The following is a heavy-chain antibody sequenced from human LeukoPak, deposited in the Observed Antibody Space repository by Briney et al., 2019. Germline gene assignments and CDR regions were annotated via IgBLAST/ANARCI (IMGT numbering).Heavy chain of an antibody. Sequence: GGSLRLSCAASGFTFSNYAMSWVRQAPGQGLEWVSFITDSGSSTYYAGSVKGRFAMSRDSSKNTLSLQMNSLRVEDTGVYFCAKSSTSQRGYYGMDVWGQGTTVTVSS. CDR3: AKSSTSQRGYYGMDV. J-gene: IGHJ6*02. CDR1: GFTFSNYA. V-gene: IGHV3-23*01. CDR2: ITDSGSST. D-gene: IGHD6-25*01.